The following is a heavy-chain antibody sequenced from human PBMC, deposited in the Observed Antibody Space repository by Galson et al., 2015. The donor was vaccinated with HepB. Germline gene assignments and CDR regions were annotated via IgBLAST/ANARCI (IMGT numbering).Heavy chain of an antibody. J-gene: IGHJ3*02. V-gene: IGHV3-11*06. CDR1: GFTFSDYY. D-gene: IGHD1-14*01. CDR2: ICASSRYT. CDR3: ARDLRPHGIDAFDI. Sequence: SLRLSCAASGFTFSDYYMSWIRQAPGKGLEWVSYICASSRYTNYADSVKGRFTISRDNAKNSLYLQMNSLRGEDTAVYYCARDLRPHGIDAFDIWGQGTMVTISS.